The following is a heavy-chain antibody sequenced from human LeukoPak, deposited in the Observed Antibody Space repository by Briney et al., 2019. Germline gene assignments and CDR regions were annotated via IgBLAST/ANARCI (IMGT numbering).Heavy chain of an antibody. V-gene: IGHV3-66*02. J-gene: IGHJ4*02. Sequence: TGGSLRLSCAASGFVVSDNYMSWVRQAPGQGLEWVSLIYTSGITKYTDSVKGRFTISRDNSKNTLYLQMNTLSAEHTAVYYCVGYYVGKFDYWGQGTLVTVSS. CDR1: GFVVSDNY. CDR2: IYTSGIT. CDR3: VGYYVGKFDY. D-gene: IGHD4-23*01.